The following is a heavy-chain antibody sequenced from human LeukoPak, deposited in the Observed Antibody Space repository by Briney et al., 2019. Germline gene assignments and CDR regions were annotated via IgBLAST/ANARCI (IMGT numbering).Heavy chain of an antibody. CDR1: GFTSSDST. D-gene: IGHD1-7*01. CDR3: TRSITGITAHFEY. J-gene: IGHJ4*02. CDR2: IRSKANNYAT. Sequence: GGSLRLSCAASGFTSSDSTMHWVRQASGKGLEWVGRIRSKANNYATTYAASANGRFTISRDDSKNTAYLQMNSLKTEDAAVYYCTRSITGITAHFEYWGQGTLVTVSS. V-gene: IGHV3-73*01.